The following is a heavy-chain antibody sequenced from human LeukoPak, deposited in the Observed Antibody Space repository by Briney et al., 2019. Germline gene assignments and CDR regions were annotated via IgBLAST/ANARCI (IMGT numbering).Heavy chain of an antibody. CDR3: ARDQLELLWFGELLEPDY. J-gene: IGHJ4*02. D-gene: IGHD3-10*01. CDR1: GYTFTSYA. Sequence: ASVKVSCKASGYTFTSYAMHWVRQAPGQRLEWMGWINAGNGNTKYSQKFQGRVTITRDTSASTAYMELSSLRSEDTAVYYCARDQLELLWFGELLEPDYWGQGTLVTVSS. CDR2: INAGNGNT. V-gene: IGHV1-3*01.